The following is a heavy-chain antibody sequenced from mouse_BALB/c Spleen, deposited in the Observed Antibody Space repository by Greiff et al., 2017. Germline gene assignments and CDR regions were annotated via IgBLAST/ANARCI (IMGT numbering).Heavy chain of an antibody. CDR2: IWAGGST. CDR1: GFSLTSYG. D-gene: IGHD2-1*01. CDR3: AIYGNYEYYYAMDY. J-gene: IGHJ4*01. V-gene: IGHV2-9*02. Sequence: VMLVESGPGLVAPSQSLSITCTVSGFSLTSYGVHWVRQPPGKGLEWLGVIWAGGSTNYNSALMSRLSISKDNSKSQVFLKMNSLQTDDTAMYYCAIYGNYEYYYAMDYWGQGTSVTVSS.